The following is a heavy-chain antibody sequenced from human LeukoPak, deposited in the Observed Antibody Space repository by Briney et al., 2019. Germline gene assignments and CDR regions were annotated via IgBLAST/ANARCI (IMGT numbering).Heavy chain of an antibody. CDR3: AELGITMIGGV. CDR1: GFTFDDYA. Sequence: GGSLRLSCAASGFTFDDYAMHWVRQAPGKGLEWVSGISWNSGRIGYADSVKGRFTISRDNAKNSLYLQMNSLRAEDTAVYYCAELGITMIGGVWGKGTTVTISS. CDR2: ISWNSGRI. V-gene: IGHV3-9*01. D-gene: IGHD3-10*02. J-gene: IGHJ6*04.